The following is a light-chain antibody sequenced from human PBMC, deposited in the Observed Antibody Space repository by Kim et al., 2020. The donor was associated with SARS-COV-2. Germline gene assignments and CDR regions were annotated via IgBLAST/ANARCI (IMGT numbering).Light chain of an antibody. Sequence: TSIGDRVTITCRATQNINTHLNWYQQKPGKAPNLLIYTASSLQSGVPSRFSGSGSGTEFSLTISSLQPEDFATYYCQQNYSLPLTFGGGTKVDI. CDR3: QQNYSLPLT. J-gene: IGKJ4*01. CDR1: QNINTH. V-gene: IGKV1-39*01. CDR2: TAS.